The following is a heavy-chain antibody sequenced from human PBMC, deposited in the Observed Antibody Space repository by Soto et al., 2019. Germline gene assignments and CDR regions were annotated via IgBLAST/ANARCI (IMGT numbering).Heavy chain of an antibody. CDR2: TYYRSKWYN. J-gene: IGHJ6*02. Sequence: SQTLSLTCAISWDSVSSNSAAWNWIRQSPSRGLEWLGRTYYRSKWYNDYAVSVKSRITINPDTSKNQFSLQLNSVTPEDTAVYYCAREEWELLYYYYGMDVWGQGTTVTVSS. V-gene: IGHV6-1*01. CDR1: WDSVSSNSAA. D-gene: IGHD1-26*01. CDR3: AREEWELLYYYYGMDV.